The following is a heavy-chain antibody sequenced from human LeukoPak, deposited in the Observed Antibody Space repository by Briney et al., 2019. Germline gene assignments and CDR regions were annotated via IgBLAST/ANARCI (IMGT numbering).Heavy chain of an antibody. CDR1: GFTFSNAW. V-gene: IGHV3-11*01. J-gene: IGHJ4*02. D-gene: IGHD5-12*01. CDR3: VIGYSGSFDFDY. Sequence: TGGSLRLSCAASGFTFSNAWMSWVRQAPGKGLEWVSYISSSGSTIYYADSVKGRFTISRDNAKNSLYLQMKSLRAEDTAVYYCVIGYSGSFDFDYWGQGALVTVSS. CDR2: ISSSGSTI.